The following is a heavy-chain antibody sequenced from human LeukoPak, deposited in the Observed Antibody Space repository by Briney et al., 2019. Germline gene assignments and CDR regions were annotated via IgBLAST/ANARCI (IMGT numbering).Heavy chain of an antibody. CDR2: IWYDGSNK. V-gene: IGHV3-33*06. D-gene: IGHD5-18*01. CDR1: GFTFSSYG. CDR3: AKEAALVPFFNWFDP. J-gene: IGHJ5*02. Sequence: GGSLRLSCAASGFTFSSYGMHWVRQAPGKGLEWVAVIWYDGSNKYYADSVKGRFTISRDNPKNTLYLQMNSLRAEDTAVYYCAKEAALVPFFNWFDPWGQGTLVTVSS.